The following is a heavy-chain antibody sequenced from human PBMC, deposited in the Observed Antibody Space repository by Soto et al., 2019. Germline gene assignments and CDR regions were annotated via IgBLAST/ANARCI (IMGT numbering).Heavy chain of an antibody. CDR3: ARRLLDYDILTGYSSKGYYYGMDV. V-gene: IGHV3-11*01. D-gene: IGHD3-9*01. CDR1: GFTFSDYY. CDR2: ISSSGSTI. Sequence: PGGSLRLSCAASGFTFSDYYMSWIRQAPGKGLEWVSYISSSGSTIYYADSVKGRFTIPRDNAKNSLYLQMNSLRAEDTAVYYCARRLLDYDILTGYSSKGYYYGMDVWGQGTTVTVSS. J-gene: IGHJ6*02.